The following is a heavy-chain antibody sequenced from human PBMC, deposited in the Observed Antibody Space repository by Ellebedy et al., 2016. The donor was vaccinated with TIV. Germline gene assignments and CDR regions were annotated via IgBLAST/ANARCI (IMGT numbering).Heavy chain of an antibody. CDR3: ARAPTVTSVFDC. J-gene: IGHJ4*02. CDR1: GFTISNNY. CDR2: LHSGGTT. Sequence: GGSLRLSXAASGFTISNNYMSWVRQAPGKGLEWVAILHSGGTTFYADSVKGRFTISGDSSKNTLYLQMNSLRVEDTAVYYCARAPTVTSVFDCWGQGTLVTVSS. V-gene: IGHV3-53*01. D-gene: IGHD4-17*01.